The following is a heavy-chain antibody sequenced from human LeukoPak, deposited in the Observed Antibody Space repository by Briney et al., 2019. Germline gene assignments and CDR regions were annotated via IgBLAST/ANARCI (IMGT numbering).Heavy chain of an antibody. CDR2: IRAYNDDT. V-gene: IGHV1-18*01. CDR1: GYTFTSYG. J-gene: IGHJ4*02. CDR3: ARDPLEYFDSSNHGH. D-gene: IGHD3-22*01. Sequence: GASVTVSCTASGYTFTSYGINWVRQAPGQGLEWLGWIRAYNDDTNYAPKFQGRVIMTTDTSTNTAYMELRSLRSDDTAVYYCARDPLEYFDSSNHGHWGQGTLLTVSS.